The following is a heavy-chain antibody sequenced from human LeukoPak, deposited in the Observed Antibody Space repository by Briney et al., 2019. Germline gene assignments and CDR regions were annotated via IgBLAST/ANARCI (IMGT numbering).Heavy chain of an antibody. V-gene: IGHV1-2*02. CDR1: GYTFSGYY. CDR2: INPKSGDT. Sequence: GASVKVSRKGSGYTFSGYYMHWVRQAPGQGLEWMGWINPKSGDTKYAQKFQGRVTMTRDTSISTAYMELSRLRSDDTAVYYCARSHISSGWLRYWGQGTLVTVSS. D-gene: IGHD6-19*01. CDR3: ARSHISSGWLRY. J-gene: IGHJ4*02.